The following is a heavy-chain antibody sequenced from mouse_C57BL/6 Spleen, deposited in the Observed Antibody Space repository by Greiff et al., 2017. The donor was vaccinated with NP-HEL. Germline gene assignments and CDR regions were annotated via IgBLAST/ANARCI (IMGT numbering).Heavy chain of an antibody. CDR1: GYTFTSYW. V-gene: IGHV1-59*01. D-gene: IGHD1-1*01. CDR3: ARGLLRDD. CDR2: IDPSDSYT. Sequence: VQLQQPGAELVRPGTSVKLSCKASGYTFTSYWMHWVKQRPGQGLEWIGVIDPSDSYTNYNQKFKGKATLTVDTSSSTAYMQLSSLTSEDSAVYYCARGLLRDDWGKGTTLTVSS. J-gene: IGHJ2*01.